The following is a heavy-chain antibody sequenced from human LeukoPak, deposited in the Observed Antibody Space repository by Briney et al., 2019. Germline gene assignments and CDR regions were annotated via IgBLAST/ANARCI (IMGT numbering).Heavy chain of an antibody. CDR1: GFTFNSYS. V-gene: IGHV3-21*01. Sequence: PGGSLRLSCAASGFTFNSYSMNWVRQAPGKGLEWVSSISSSSSYIYYADSVKGRFTISRDNAKNSLYLQMNSLRAEDTAVYYCARRFSRITMIRGESWFDPWGQGTLVIVSS. CDR3: ARRFSRITMIRGESWFDP. D-gene: IGHD3-10*01. CDR2: ISSSSSYI. J-gene: IGHJ5*02.